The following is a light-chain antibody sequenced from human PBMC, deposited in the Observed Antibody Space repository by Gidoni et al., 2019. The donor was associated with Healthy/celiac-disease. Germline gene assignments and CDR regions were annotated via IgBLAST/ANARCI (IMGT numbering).Light chain of an antibody. V-gene: IGLV1-44*01. J-gene: IGLJ2*01. CDR1: SSNLGSNT. CDR2: SNN. Sequence: QSVLTQPPSASGTPGQRVTIPCSGSSSNLGSNTVNWYQQLPGTAPKLLIYSNNQRPPGVPDRFSGSKSGTSASLAISGLQSEDEADYYCAAWDDSLNGPVFGGGTKLTVL. CDR3: AAWDDSLNGPV.